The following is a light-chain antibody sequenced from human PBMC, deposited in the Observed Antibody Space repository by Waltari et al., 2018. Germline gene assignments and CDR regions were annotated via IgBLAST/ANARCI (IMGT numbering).Light chain of an antibody. Sequence: QSALTQPPSASGSLGQSVTISCTGTSSDVGGYNFVSWYQQHPGKAPKLMIFGVTKGPSGVPYRVAGSKSGNTPALSVSGLQAEDEADYYCCSYAGRSTHNYVFGTGTKVTVL. CDR3: CSYAGRSTHNYV. CDR2: GVT. V-gene: IGLV2-8*01. J-gene: IGLJ1*01. CDR1: SSDVGGYNF.